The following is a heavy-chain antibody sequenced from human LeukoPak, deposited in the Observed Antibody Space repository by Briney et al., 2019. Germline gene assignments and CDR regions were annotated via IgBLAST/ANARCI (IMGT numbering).Heavy chain of an antibody. V-gene: IGHV3-48*04. CDR2: ISSYSSTI. CDR3: TSGGLLAFDP. Sequence: GGSLRLSCAASGFTFSSYSMNWVRQAPGKGLEWVSFISSYSSTIYYADSVKGRFTISRDNAKNSLYLQMNSLRAEDTAVYYCTSGGLLAFDPWGQGTLVTVSS. CDR1: GFTFSSYS. J-gene: IGHJ5*02.